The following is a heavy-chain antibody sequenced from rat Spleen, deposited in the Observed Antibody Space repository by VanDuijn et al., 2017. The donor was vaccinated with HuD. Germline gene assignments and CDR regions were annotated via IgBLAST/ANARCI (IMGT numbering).Heavy chain of an antibody. CDR1: GFTFNDYW. J-gene: IGHJ3*01. V-gene: IGHV5-31*01. Sequence: EVQLVESGGGLVQPGRSLKLSCVASGFTFNDYWMTWIRQSPGKGLEWIASISNTGGNTYYADSVRGRFTISRDNAKSTLYLQMNSLRSEDTATYYCARHPTYYGFDGDWFACWGQGTLVTVSS. D-gene: IGHD1-9*01. CDR3: ARHPTYYGFDGDWFAC. CDR2: ISNTGGNT.